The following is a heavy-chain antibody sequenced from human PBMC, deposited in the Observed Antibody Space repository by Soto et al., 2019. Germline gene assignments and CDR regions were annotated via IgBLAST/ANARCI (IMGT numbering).Heavy chain of an antibody. Sequence: GGSLRLSCAASGFDFSGSTLHWVRQASGKGLEWVGRIKTKPNSYATTYAATLEGRFTISRDDSKNTAYLQMNSLQTEDTAVYYCTPGIDCINGVCSTNWFDPWGQGTLVTVSS. CDR3: TPGIDCINGVCSTNWFDP. D-gene: IGHD2-8*01. V-gene: IGHV3-73*01. CDR1: GFDFSGST. J-gene: IGHJ5*02. CDR2: IKTKPNSYAT.